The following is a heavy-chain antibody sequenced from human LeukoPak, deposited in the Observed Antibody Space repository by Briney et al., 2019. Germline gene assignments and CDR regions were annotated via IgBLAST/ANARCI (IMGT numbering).Heavy chain of an antibody. Sequence: KPGGSLRLSCAASGFTFSSYEMNWVRQAPGKVLEWVSYISSSGSTIYYADSVKGRFTISRDNAKNSLYLQMNSLRAEDTAVYYCARVELFQSMIVVPNAFDYWGQGTLVTVSS. CDR1: GFTFSSYE. D-gene: IGHD3-22*01. CDR3: ARVELFQSMIVVPNAFDY. V-gene: IGHV3-48*03. J-gene: IGHJ4*02. CDR2: ISSSGSTI.